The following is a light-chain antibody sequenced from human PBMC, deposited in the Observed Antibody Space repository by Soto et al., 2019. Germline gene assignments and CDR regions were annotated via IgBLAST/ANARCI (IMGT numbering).Light chain of an antibody. J-gene: IGKJ1*01. CDR2: GAS. CDR1: QSVSSN. Sequence: EIVMTQSPATLSVSPGERATLSCRASQSVSSNLVWYQQIPGQAPRLLIYGASTRATGIPARFSGSGSGTEFTLTISSLQSEDFAVYYCQQYNNCPAWTFGQGTKVEIK. V-gene: IGKV3-15*01. CDR3: QQYNNCPAWT.